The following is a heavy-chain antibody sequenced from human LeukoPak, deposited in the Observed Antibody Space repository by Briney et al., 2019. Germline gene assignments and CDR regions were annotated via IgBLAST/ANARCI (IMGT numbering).Heavy chain of an antibody. Sequence: SETLSLTCTVSGGSISSYYWSWIRQPPGKGLEWIGYIYYSGSTNYNPSLKSRVTISVDTSKNQFSLKLSSVTAADTAVYYCACHSWGPGYWGQGTLVTVSS. V-gene: IGHV4-59*12. CDR1: GGSISSYY. J-gene: IGHJ4*02. D-gene: IGHD2-15*01. CDR3: ACHSWGPGY. CDR2: IYYSGST.